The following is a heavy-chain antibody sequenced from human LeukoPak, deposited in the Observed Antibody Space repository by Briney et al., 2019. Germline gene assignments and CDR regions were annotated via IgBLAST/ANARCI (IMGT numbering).Heavy chain of an antibody. CDR3: ARDYDDSSGYNP. CDR2: ISSSSSYI. Sequence: GESLRLSCAASGFTFSSYSMDWVRQAPGKGLEWVSSISSSSSYIYYADSVKGRFTISRDNAKNSLYLQMNSLRAEDTAVYYCARDYDDSSGYNPWGQGTLVTVSS. D-gene: IGHD3-22*01. V-gene: IGHV3-21*01. CDR1: GFTFSSYS. J-gene: IGHJ5*02.